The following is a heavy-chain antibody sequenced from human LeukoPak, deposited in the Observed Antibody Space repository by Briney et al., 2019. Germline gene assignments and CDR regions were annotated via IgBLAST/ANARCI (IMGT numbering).Heavy chain of an antibody. D-gene: IGHD3-10*01. Sequence: RPSETLSLTCAVYGGSFSGYYWSWIRQPPGKGLEWIGEINHSGSTNYNPSLKSRVTISVDTSKNQFSLKLSSVTAADTAVYYCATYYYGSGSYYNREYWFDPWGQGTLVTVSS. V-gene: IGHV4-34*01. J-gene: IGHJ5*02. CDR2: INHSGST. CDR1: GGSFSGYY. CDR3: ATYYYGSGSYYNREYWFDP.